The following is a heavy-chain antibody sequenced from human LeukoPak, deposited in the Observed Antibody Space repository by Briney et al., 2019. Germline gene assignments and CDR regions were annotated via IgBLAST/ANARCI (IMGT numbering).Heavy chain of an antibody. Sequence: GSSLRLFCAASGFTFSSYWMHWVRQAPGQGLVSVALIESDGRPLTYADSVKGRFTISRDNAKNTLYLQMDSLRDEDTAVYFCAGGWNYPPYWGQGNLVTVSS. CDR3: AGGWNYPPY. J-gene: IGHJ4*02. CDR1: GFTFSSYW. D-gene: IGHD1-7*01. V-gene: IGHV3-74*01. CDR2: IESDGRPL.